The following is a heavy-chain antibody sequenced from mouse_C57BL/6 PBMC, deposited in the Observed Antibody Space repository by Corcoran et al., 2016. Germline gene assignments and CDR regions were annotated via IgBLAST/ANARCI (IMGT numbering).Heavy chain of an antibody. Sequence: QIQLVQSGPELKKPGETVKISCKASGYTFTTYGMSWVKQAPGKGLKWMGWINTYSGVPTYADDFKGRFAFSLETSASTAYLQINNLKNEDTATYFCARSDYYGSSLWYFDVWGTGTTVTVSS. J-gene: IGHJ1*03. CDR1: GYTFTTYG. CDR2: INTYSGVP. CDR3: ARSDYYGSSLWYFDV. V-gene: IGHV9-3*01. D-gene: IGHD1-1*01.